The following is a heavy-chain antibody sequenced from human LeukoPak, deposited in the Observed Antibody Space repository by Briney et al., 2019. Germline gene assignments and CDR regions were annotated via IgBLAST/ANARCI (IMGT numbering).Heavy chain of an antibody. Sequence: TGGSLRLSCAASGFTFSSYGMHWVRQAPGKGLEWVATISYDGSNKYYADSVKGRFTISRDNSKNTLYLQMNSLRAEDTAVYHCAKDVGRGFDYWGQGTMVTVSS. V-gene: IGHV3-30*18. CDR1: GFTFSSYG. J-gene: IGHJ4*03. CDR3: AKDVGRGFDY. D-gene: IGHD3-10*01. CDR2: ISYDGSNK.